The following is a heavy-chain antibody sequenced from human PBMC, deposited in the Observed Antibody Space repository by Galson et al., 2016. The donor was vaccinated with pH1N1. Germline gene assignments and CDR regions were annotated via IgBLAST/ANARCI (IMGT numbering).Heavy chain of an antibody. Sequence: SLRLSCAASGFTFSRHAMHWVRQAPGKGLEWVAVISYDGSNKYYADSVKGRFTISRDNSKNTLYLQMNSLRAEDTAVYCCARDRLPYGGNTEGIFYYNGMDVWGQGTTVTVSS. D-gene: IGHD4-23*01. CDR1: GFTFSRHA. CDR2: ISYDGSNK. J-gene: IGHJ6*02. V-gene: IGHV3-30*04. CDR3: ARDRLPYGGNTEGIFYYNGMDV.